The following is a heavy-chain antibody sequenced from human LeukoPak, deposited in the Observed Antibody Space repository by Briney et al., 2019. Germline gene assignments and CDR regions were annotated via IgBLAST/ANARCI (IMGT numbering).Heavy chain of an antibody. V-gene: IGHV3-72*01. J-gene: IGHJ1*01. CDR1: GFTFSDHL. CDR3: VSRGYIRSEGHFLDL. D-gene: IGHD5-12*01. Sequence: GGSLRLSCAASGFTFSDHLMRWVRQAPGKGLEWVGRSRNRENKYTTEYAASVKGRFTISRDESRNSLYLQMNRLKTEESAVYYCVSRGYIRSEGHFLDLWGQGTVATVSS. CDR2: SRNRENKYTT.